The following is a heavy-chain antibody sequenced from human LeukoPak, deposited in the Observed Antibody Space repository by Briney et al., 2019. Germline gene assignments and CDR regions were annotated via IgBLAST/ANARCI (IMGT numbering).Heavy chain of an antibody. CDR3: AREEWYYFGY. CDR1: GFTFNTYA. J-gene: IGHJ4*02. Sequence: GGSLRLSCVASGFTFNTYAIHWVRQAPGKGLEWVAVISYDGSNKYYEDSVKGRFTISRDNSKNTLYLQMNSLRAEDMAVYYCAREEWYYFGYWGQGTLVTVSS. D-gene: IGHD3-3*01. CDR2: ISYDGSNK. V-gene: IGHV3-30-3*01.